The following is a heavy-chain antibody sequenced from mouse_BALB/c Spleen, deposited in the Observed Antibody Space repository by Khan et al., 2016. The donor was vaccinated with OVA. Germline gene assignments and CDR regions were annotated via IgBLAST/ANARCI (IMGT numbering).Heavy chain of an antibody. CDR3: ARMARTIN. V-gene: IGHV5-6-3*01. J-gene: IGHJ2*01. Sequence: VELVESGGGLVQPGGSLKLSCAASGFTFSSYGMSWVRQTPDKRLELVATINSNGGSTYYSDSVKGRFTISRDNAKNTLYLQMSSLKSEDTAMYYCARMARTINWGQGTTLTVSS. CDR2: INSNGGST. CDR1: GFTFSSYG.